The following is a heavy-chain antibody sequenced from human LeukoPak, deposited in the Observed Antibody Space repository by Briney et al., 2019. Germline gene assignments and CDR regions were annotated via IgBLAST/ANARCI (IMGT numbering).Heavy chain of an antibody. CDR1: GFTFSSYG. CDR3: ARDAGVVALDY. Sequence: GGSLRLSCAASGFTFSSYGMNWVRQAPGKGLEWVSSISSSSSYIYYADSVKGRFTISRDNAKNSLYLQMNSLRAEDTAVYYCARDAGVVALDYWGQGTLVTVSS. V-gene: IGHV3-21*01. D-gene: IGHD2-15*01. CDR2: ISSSSSYI. J-gene: IGHJ4*02.